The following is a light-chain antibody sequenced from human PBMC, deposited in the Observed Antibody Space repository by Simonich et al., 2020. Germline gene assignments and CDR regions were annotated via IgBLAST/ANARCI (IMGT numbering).Light chain of an antibody. CDR1: QGISSY. Sequence: IQLTQSPSFLSASVGDRVTITCRASQGISSYLAWYQQKPGKAPKLLIYAASTLQSGVPSSFSGSGSGTEFTLTISSLQPEDFATYYCQQLNSYPPYTFGQGTKLEIK. V-gene: IGKV1-9*01. CDR3: QQLNSYPPYT. J-gene: IGKJ2*01. CDR2: AAS.